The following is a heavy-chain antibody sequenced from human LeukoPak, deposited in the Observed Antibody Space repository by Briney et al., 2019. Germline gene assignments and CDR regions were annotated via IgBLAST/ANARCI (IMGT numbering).Heavy chain of an antibody. Sequence: SETLSLTCTVSGYSISSGYYWGWIRQPPGKGLEWIGSIYHSGGTYYNPSLKSRVTISVDTSKNQLSLKLSSVTAADTAVYYCARDPDFWSGYYMDVWGKGTTVTVSS. CDR3: ARDPDFWSGYYMDV. V-gene: IGHV4-38-2*02. CDR1: GYSISSGYY. D-gene: IGHD3-3*01. J-gene: IGHJ6*03. CDR2: IYHSGGT.